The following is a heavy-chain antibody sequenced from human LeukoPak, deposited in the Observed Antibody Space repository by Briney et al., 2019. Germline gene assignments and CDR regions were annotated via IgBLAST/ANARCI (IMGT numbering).Heavy chain of an antibody. V-gene: IGHV3-30*18. CDR2: ISYDGSNK. Sequence: GRSLRLSCAASGFTFSSYGMHWVRQAPGKGLEWVAVISYDGSNKYYADSVKGRFTISRDNSKNTLYLQMNSLRAEDTAVYYCAKSGDYVCSYWGQGTLVTVSS. CDR3: AKSGDYVCSY. J-gene: IGHJ4*02. D-gene: IGHD3-16*01. CDR1: GFTFSSYG.